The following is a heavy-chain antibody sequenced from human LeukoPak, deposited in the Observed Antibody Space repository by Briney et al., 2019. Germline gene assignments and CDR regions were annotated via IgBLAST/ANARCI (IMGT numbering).Heavy chain of an antibody. CDR2: IYPGDSDT. Sequence: GESLKISCKGSGYSFTSYWIGWVRQMPGKGLEWMGIIYPGDSDTRYSPSFQGQVTISADKSISTAYLQWSSLKASDTAMYYCAGSYSRGGSTGYFDYWGQGTLVTVSS. V-gene: IGHV5-51*01. CDR3: AGSYSRGGSTGYFDY. J-gene: IGHJ4*02. CDR1: GYSFTSYW. D-gene: IGHD1-26*01.